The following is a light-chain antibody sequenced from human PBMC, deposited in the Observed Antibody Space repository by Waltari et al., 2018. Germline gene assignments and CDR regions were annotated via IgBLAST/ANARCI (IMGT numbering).Light chain of an antibody. CDR2: GAS. CDR1: QSVSRN. J-gene: IGKJ2*01. Sequence: EIVMTQSPATLSVSPGESAHLSCRASQSVSRNLAWYQHNPGRPPRLLIYGASIRATDVPGRFSGSGSGTEFTLAISSPQSEDFAIYYCQQYNNRPPDTFGQGTKLEI. CDR3: QQYNNRPPDT. V-gene: IGKV3-15*01.